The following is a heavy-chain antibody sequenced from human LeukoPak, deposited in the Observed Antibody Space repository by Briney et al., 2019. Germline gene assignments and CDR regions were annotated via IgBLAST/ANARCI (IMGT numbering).Heavy chain of an antibody. CDR1: GGSFSGYY. J-gene: IGHJ4*02. D-gene: IGHD2-2*01. V-gene: IGHV4-34*01. Sequence: SEPLSLTCAVYGGSFSGYYWSWIRQPPGKGLEWIGEINHSGSTNYNPSLKSRVTISVDTSKNQFSLKLSSVTAADTAVYYCARAPGGYCSSTSCHRAYYFDYWGQGTLVTVSS. CDR3: ARAPGGYCSSTSCHRAYYFDY. CDR2: INHSGST.